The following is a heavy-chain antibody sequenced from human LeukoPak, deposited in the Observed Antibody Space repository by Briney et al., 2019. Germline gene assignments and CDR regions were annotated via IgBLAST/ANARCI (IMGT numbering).Heavy chain of an antibody. J-gene: IGHJ4*01. Sequence: GGSLRLSCVASGFTFSSYGMSWVRQAPGKGLDWVSAVTGGGSTHYADSVTGRFTISRDSSKNTLYLQMNSLRAEDTAIYYCAKDRYSDTSGNHYVSGHWGHGTLVTVSS. CDR3: AKDRYSDTSGNHYVSGH. D-gene: IGHD3-22*01. CDR1: GFTFSSYG. V-gene: IGHV3-23*01. CDR2: VTGGGST.